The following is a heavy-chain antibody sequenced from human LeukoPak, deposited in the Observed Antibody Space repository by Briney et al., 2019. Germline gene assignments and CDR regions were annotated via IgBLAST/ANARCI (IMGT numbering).Heavy chain of an antibody. CDR2: ISVYNGNT. Sequence: ASVKVSCKASGYTFSNYGISWVRQAPGQGLEWMGWISVYNGNTNHAQKVQGRVTMTTDTSTSTAYMDLRSLRSDDTAVYYCARALVGADGFDIWGQGTMVTVSS. V-gene: IGHV1-18*01. CDR3: ARALVGADGFDI. CDR1: GYTFSNYG. D-gene: IGHD1-26*01. J-gene: IGHJ3*02.